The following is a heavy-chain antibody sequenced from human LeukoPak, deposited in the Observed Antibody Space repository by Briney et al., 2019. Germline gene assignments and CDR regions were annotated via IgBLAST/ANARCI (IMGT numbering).Heavy chain of an antibody. Sequence: SETLSLTCTVYSGSLSGYYWSWLRQPPGKGLEFIGEVNDSGKINYTPSLKSRVTVSVDAPKKQFSPKLTSVTAADTAVYYCARVIDSSESYYRPFDYWGQGIMVTVSS. J-gene: IGHJ4*02. CDR3: ARVIDSSESYYRPFDY. CDR1: SGSLSGYY. D-gene: IGHD3-10*01. V-gene: IGHV4-34*01. CDR2: VNDSGKI.